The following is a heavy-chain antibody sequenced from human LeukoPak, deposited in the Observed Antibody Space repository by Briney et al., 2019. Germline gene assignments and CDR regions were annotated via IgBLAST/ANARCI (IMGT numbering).Heavy chain of an antibody. J-gene: IGHJ6*03. Sequence: SETLSLTCTVSGGSISSYYWSWIRQPPGKGLEWIGYIYYSGSTNYNPSLKSRGTISVETSKNQFSLKLSSVTAADTAVYYCARGPITMVRGVFMDVWGKGTTVTISS. CDR1: GGSISSYY. V-gene: IGHV4-59*01. CDR3: ARGPITMVRGVFMDV. CDR2: IYYSGST. D-gene: IGHD3-10*01.